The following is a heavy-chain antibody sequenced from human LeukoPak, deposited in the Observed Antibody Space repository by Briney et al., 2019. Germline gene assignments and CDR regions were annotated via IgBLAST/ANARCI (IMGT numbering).Heavy chain of an antibody. V-gene: IGHV3-48*03. J-gene: IGHJ4*02. CDR3: ARGYSRGWYADFDY. CDR2: ISSSGNSI. Sequence: GGSLRLSCAASGFTFSNHEMNWVRQAPGKGLGWVSYISSSGNSIYYADSVKGRFTISRDNAKKSLYLQMNSLRAEDTAVYYCARGYSRGWYADFDYWGQGTLVTVSS. CDR1: GFTFSNHE. D-gene: IGHD6-19*01.